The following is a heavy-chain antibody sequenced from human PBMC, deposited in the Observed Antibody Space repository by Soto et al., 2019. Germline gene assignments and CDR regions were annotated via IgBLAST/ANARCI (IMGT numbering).Heavy chain of an antibody. J-gene: IGHJ6*02. CDR2: AYYRSQWYY. CDR3: TTQKGDSRTYNGMDV. CDR1: GDSVSSNSAA. V-gene: IGHV6-1*01. Sequence: QVQLQQSGPGLVKPSQTLSLTCAISGDSVSSNSAAWNWIRQSPSRGLEWLGRAYYRSQWYYDSSVSVRSRITVIPDTSKNHFSLQLNSVTPEDTAVYYCTTQKGDSRTYNGMDVWGQGTTVTVSS. D-gene: IGHD2-21*02.